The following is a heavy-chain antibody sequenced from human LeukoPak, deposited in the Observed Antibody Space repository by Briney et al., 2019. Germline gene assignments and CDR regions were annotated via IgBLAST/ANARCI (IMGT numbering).Heavy chain of an antibody. CDR2: IRSSSSYI. J-gene: IGHJ3*02. CDR1: GFTFSSYS. D-gene: IGHD3-10*01. V-gene: IGHV3-21*01. CDR3: ARDTKLLWFGESNDAFDI. Sequence: KPGGSLRLSCAASGFTFSSYSMNWVRQAPGKGLEWISSIRSSSSYIYYADSVKGRFTISRDNAKNSLYLQMNSLRAEDTAVYYCARDTKLLWFGESNDAFDIWGQGTMVTVSS.